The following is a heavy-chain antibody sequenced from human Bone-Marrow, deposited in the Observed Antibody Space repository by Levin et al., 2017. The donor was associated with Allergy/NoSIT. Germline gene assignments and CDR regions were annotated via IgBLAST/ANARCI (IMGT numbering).Heavy chain of an antibody. J-gene: IGHJ4*02. V-gene: IGHV4-30-4*01. CDR1: GFSVRSPDYW. CDR2: GFWSGTT. D-gene: IGHD3-22*01. CDR3: ASGYSYESPHSSGRYKLDF. Sequence: PSETLSLTCSVSGFSVRSPDYWWSWVRQPPGKGLEWIGYGFWSGTTYYKSSLARRVSISVDTSKNSFSLEVYSVTAADTAVYFCASGYSYESPHSSGRYKLDFWGQGILVPVSS.